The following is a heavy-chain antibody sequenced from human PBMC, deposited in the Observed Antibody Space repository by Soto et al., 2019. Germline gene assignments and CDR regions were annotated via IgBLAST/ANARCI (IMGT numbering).Heavy chain of an antibody. CDR1: GGTFSSYT. D-gene: IGHD2-2*01. J-gene: IGHJ6*03. Sequence: QVQLVQSGAEVKKPGSSVKVSCKASGGTFSSYTISWVRQAPGQGLEWMGRIIPILGIATYAQKFQGRVTTTADKSTSTAYMELSSPSSEDTAVYYCAWGTSPTWVVDYYYYCMDVWGKGTTVTVSS. V-gene: IGHV1-69*02. CDR2: IIPILGIA. CDR3: AWGTSPTWVVDYYYYCMDV.